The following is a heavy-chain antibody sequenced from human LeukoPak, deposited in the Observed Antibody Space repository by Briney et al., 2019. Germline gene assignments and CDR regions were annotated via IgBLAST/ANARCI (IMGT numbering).Heavy chain of an antibody. CDR1: GGSFSGYY. D-gene: IGHD3-3*01. CDR3: ARDEATRDFWSGYRFEY. V-gene: IGHV4-34*01. J-gene: IGHJ4*02. CDR2: INHSGST. Sequence: SETLSLTCAVYGGSFSGYYWSWLRQPPGKGLEWIGEINHSGSTNYNPSLKSRVTISVDTSKNQFSLKLSPVTAADTAVYYCARDEATRDFWSGYRFEYWGQGTLVTVSS.